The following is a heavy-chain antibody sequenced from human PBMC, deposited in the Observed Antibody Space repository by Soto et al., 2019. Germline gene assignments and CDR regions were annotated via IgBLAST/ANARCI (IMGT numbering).Heavy chain of an antibody. CDR3: ARRTIWQQVVQDYGLDV. Sequence: ASVKVSCKASGYPFSGYYTNWVRQAPGQGPEWMGWVNPKNGDIDYVQKFQGRVTMTTDTSTSTAYMELTRLRSDDTAVYYCARRTIWQQVVQDYGLDVWGHGTTVTVSS. V-gene: IGHV1-2*02. CDR2: VNPKNGDI. J-gene: IGHJ6*02. CDR1: GYPFSGYY. D-gene: IGHD6-13*01.